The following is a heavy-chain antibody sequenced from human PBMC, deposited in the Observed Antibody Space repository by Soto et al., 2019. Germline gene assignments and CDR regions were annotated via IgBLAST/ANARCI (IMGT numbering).Heavy chain of an antibody. J-gene: IGHJ6*02. Sequence: SETLSLTCTVSGGSISGSSYYWGWIRQPPGKGLEWIGSIYYSGSTYYNPSLKSRVTISVDTSKNQFSLKLSSVTAADTAVYYCARHPDYDFWSGYYPHNYYYYGMDVWGQGTTVTVSS. D-gene: IGHD3-3*01. V-gene: IGHV4-39*01. CDR1: GGSISGSSYY. CDR2: IYYSGST. CDR3: ARHPDYDFWSGYYPHNYYYYGMDV.